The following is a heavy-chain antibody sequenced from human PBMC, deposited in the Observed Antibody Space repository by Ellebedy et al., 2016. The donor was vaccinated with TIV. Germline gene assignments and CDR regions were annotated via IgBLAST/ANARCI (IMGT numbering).Heavy chain of an antibody. J-gene: IGHJ4*02. CDR3: AKEGGSGHDNSHFDH. D-gene: IGHD6-19*01. Sequence: GESLKISXAASGFSVRIYDMTWVRQAPGKRLECVAAISEVRGITFYADSVKGRFTISRDNSKNTLYLQLNSLRAEDTALYYCAKEGGSGHDNSHFDHWGQGTLVTVS. CDR2: ISEVRGIT. V-gene: IGHV3-23*01. CDR1: GFSVRIYD.